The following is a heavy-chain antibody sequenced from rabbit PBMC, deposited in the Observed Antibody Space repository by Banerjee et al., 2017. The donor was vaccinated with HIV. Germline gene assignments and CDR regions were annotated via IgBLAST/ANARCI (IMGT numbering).Heavy chain of an antibody. Sequence: QSLEESGGGLVQPEGSLTLTCTASGFSFSGRYFMCWVRQAPGKGLEWIGCIPIGGGSTSYASWVNRRFTISKPSSTTVTLQMTSLTVPDTATYFCARDQDTYGSGDWDLCGQGTLVTVS. D-gene: IGHD1-1*01. CDR3: ARDQDTYGSGDWDL. J-gene: IGHJ6*01. V-gene: IGHV1S40*01. CDR2: IPIGGGST. CDR1: GFSFSGRYF.